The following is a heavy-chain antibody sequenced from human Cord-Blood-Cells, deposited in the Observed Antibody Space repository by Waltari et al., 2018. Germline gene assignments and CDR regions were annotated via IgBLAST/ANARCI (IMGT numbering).Heavy chain of an antibody. J-gene: IGHJ4*02. CDR2: INPNSGGT. CDR1: GYTFTGYY. V-gene: IGHV1-2*02. CDR3: ARVSCSGGSCYFDY. D-gene: IGHD2-15*01. Sequence: QVQLVQSGAEVKKPGASVKVSCKASGYTFTGYYMLWVRQAPGQGLEWMGWINPNSGGTNYAQKFQGRVTMTRDTSISTAYMELSRLRSDDTAMYYCARVSCSGGSCYFDYWGQGTLVTVSS.